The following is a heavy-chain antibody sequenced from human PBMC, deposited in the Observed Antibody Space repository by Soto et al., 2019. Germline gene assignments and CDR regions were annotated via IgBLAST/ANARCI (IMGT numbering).Heavy chain of an antibody. Sequence: QVQLRESGPGLVKPSETLSLTCTVSSGSIGTYFWSWIRQPPGKGLEWIGYIYYSGTTNYNPSLKSRVTLFLDTSKNQFSLRLSSVTPADTAVYYCARGRGGTYDAFDIWGQGTLVTVSS. CDR1: SGSIGTYF. D-gene: IGHD1-26*01. V-gene: IGHV4-59*01. CDR3: ARGRGGTYDAFDI. J-gene: IGHJ3*02. CDR2: IYYSGTT.